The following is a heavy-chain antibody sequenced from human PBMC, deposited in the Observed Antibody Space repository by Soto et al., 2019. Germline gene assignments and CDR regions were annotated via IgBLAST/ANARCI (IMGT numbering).Heavy chain of an antibody. Sequence: SETLSLTCTVSGGSVSRGPYYWGWIRQPPGKGLEWIATTYDGESTYFNPSLRSRVTISVDTSKSQFSLKLKSVTAADTAVYYCARHLRTSVVVPASLDLWGQGTLVTVSS. J-gene: IGHJ5*02. D-gene: IGHD2-2*01. V-gene: IGHV4-39*01. CDR1: GGSVSRGPYY. CDR2: TYDGEST. CDR3: ARHLRTSVVVPASLDL.